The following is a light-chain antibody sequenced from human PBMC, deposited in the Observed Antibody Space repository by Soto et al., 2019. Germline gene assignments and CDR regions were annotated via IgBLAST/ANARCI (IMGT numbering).Light chain of an antibody. J-gene: IGKJ4*01. CDR3: QQYDNLRLS. CDR1: QDISLY. V-gene: IGKV1-33*01. CDR2: DAS. Sequence: DIQMTQSPASLSASVGDRVTITCQASQDISLYLNWYQQKPGKAPKLLIYDASHLETGVPSRFSGSGSGTEFTLTISNLQSEDFATYFYQQYDNLRLSFGGGTKVEIK.